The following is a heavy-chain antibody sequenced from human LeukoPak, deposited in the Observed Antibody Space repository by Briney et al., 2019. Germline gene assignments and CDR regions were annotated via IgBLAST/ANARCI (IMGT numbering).Heavy chain of an antibody. CDR1: GGSISSYY. CDR3: ARDRIDGYNFDY. V-gene: IGHV4-59*12. D-gene: IGHD5-24*01. CDR2: IYYSGST. J-gene: IGHJ4*02. Sequence: SETLSLTCTVSGGSISSYYWSWTRQPPGKGLEWIGYIYYSGSTNYNPSLKSRVTISVDTSKNQLSLRLSSVTAADTAVYYCARDRIDGYNFDYWGQGTLVTVSS.